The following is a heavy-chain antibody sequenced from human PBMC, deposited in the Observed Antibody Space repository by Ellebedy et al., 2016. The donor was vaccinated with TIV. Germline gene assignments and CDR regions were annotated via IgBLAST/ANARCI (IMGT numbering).Heavy chain of an antibody. CDR3: ARETYGSGSYESSFQH. CDR2: INAGNGNT. V-gene: IGHV1-3*01. CDR1: GYTFTSYA. Sequence: ASVKVSCKASGYTFTSYAMHWVRQAPGQRLEWMGWINAGNGNTKYSQKFQGRVTITRDTSASTAYMELSSLRCEDTAVYYCARETYGSGSYESSFQHWGQGTLVTVSS. D-gene: IGHD3-10*01. J-gene: IGHJ1*01.